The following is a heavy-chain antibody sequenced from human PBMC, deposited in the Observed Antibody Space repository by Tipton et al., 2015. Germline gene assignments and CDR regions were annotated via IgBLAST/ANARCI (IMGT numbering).Heavy chain of an antibody. J-gene: IGHJ3*02. CDR3: ATDRGLHGAHDAFDI. CDR1: GGSISSHY. CDR2: VYHTGTT. V-gene: IGHV4-59*11. D-gene: IGHD3/OR15-3a*01. Sequence: TLSLTCTVSGGSISSHYWSWVRQPPGKGLEWIGEVYHTGTTNYTPSLKSRLTISVDKSKNHFSLKLNSVTAADTAVYYCATDRGLHGAHDAFDIWGQGIMVTVAS.